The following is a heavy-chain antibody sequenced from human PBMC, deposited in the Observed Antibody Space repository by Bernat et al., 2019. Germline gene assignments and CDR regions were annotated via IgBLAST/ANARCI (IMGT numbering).Heavy chain of an antibody. CDR1: GFTFSSYA. J-gene: IGHJ6*03. V-gene: IGHV3-23*04. CDR3: STARQVDDPRYYYYMDV. Sequence: EVQLVESGGGLVQPGGSLRLSCAASGFTFSSYAMSWVRQAPGKGLEWVSAISGSGGSTYYADSVKGRFTITRDNSKNTLYLQMHSLRAEHTAVYYCSTARQVDDPRYYYYMDVWGKGTTVTVSS. CDR2: ISGSGGST.